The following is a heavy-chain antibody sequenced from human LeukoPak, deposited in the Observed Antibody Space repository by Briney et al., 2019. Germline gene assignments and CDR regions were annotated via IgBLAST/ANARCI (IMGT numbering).Heavy chain of an antibody. CDR2: ISAYNGNT. CDR3: ARDIAGASTGGYYFDY. CDR1: GYTFTSYG. V-gene: IGHV1-18*01. Sequence: ASVKVSCKASGYTFTSYGISWVRQAPGQGLEWMGWISAYNGNTNYAQKLQGRVTMTTDTSTCTAYMELRSLRSDDTAVYYCARDIAGASTGGYYFDYWGQGTLVTVSS. J-gene: IGHJ4*02. D-gene: IGHD1-26*01.